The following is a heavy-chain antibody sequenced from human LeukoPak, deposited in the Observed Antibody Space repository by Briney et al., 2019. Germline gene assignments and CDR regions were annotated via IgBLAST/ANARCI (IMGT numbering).Heavy chain of an antibody. CDR1: GFTFTDYS. CDR3: ARDGSGFYHYYYMDV. D-gene: IGHD6-25*01. Sequence: PGGSLTLSCAPSGFTFTDYSMNWVRQAPGKGLEWVAHISTVSTYTHYTDSVKGRFTISRDNRKNLLHLQMSSLGAEDTAVYYCARDGSGFYHYYYMDVWGKGTTVTVSS. J-gene: IGHJ6*03. V-gene: IGHV3-21*01. CDR2: ISTVSTYT.